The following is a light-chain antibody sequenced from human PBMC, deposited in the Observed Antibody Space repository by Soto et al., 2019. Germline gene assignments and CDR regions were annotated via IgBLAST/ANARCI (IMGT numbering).Light chain of an antibody. V-gene: IGKV1-5*03. CDR2: KAS. J-gene: IGKJ1*01. CDR1: QTISSW. Sequence: DIQMTQSPSTLSASVGARVTITCRASQTISSWLAWYQQKPGKAPKLLIFKASSLQTGVPSKFSGSGSGTEITLTISSLQPDDFATYYYQQYESYSEAFGQGTKVDIK. CDR3: QQYESYSEA.